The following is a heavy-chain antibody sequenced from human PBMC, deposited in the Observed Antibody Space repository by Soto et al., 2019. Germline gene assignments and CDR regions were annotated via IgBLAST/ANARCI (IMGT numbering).Heavy chain of an antibody. J-gene: IGHJ5*02. V-gene: IGHV3-48*01. CDR3: ARDYSGSFNWLDP. D-gene: IGHD1-26*01. CDR1: GFTFSTYN. Sequence: EVQLVESGGDLVQPGGSLRLSCAASGFTFSTYNMNWVRLAPGKGLEWVSYISGSSSTIYYADSVKGRFTISRDNAKNSMYLQMDSLRVDDTAVYYCARDYSGSFNWLDPWGQGTLVTVSS. CDR2: ISGSSSTI.